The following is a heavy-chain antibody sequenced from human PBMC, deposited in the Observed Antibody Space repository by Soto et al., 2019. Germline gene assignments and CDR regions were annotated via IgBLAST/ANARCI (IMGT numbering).Heavy chain of an antibody. CDR3: ARHGLRGVVIHPYYYYYYMDV. CDR2: IYYSGST. J-gene: IGHJ6*03. V-gene: IGHV4-39*01. CDR1: GGSISSSSYY. Sequence: PSETLSLTCTVSGGSISSSSYYWGWIRQPPGKGLEGIGNIYYSGSTNYNPSLKSRVTISVDTSKNQFSLKLSSVTAADTAVYYCARHGLRGVVIHPYYYYYYMDVWGKGTTVTVSS. D-gene: IGHD3-3*01.